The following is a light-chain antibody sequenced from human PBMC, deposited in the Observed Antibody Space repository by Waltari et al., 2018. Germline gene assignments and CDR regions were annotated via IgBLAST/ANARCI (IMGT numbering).Light chain of an antibody. CDR3: QQYDSVPPT. Sequence: AIRMTQSPSSLSASTGDRVTITCRASQSVSTYLAWYQQKPGKAPKLLIYAASTLQRGVPLRFSGSGSGTDFTLSISCLQSEDAATYYCQQYDSVPPTFGQGTKVDIK. V-gene: IGKV1-8*01. CDR2: AAS. CDR1: QSVSTY. J-gene: IGKJ1*01.